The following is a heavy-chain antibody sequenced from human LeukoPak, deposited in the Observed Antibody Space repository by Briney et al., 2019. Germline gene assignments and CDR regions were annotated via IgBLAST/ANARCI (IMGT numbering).Heavy chain of an antibody. CDR3: VNFHKPADSSDWTPGVF. J-gene: IGHJ4*02. D-gene: IGHD3-22*01. V-gene: IGHV3-23*01. CDR1: GFTFANDA. CDR2: ISGSGDDT. Sequence: GGSLRLSCEGSGFTFANDALTWVRQAPGRGLEWVSSISGSGDDTYYADSVTGRFTISRDNSKNRLYLQMNSLRAEDSAVYYCVNFHKPADSSDWTPGVFWGQGTLVTVSA.